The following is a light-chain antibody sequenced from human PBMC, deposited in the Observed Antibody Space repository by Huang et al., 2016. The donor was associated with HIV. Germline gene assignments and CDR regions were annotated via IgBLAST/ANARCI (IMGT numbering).Light chain of an antibody. V-gene: IGKV3-11*01. CDR1: QSVSNY. J-gene: IGKJ4*01. Sequence: EIVLTQSPATLSLSPGERATLSCRASQSVSNYLTWYQQKPGQTPRLLIYDASLRANGIPARFSGSGSGTDFTLTISSREPEEFAVYYCQQRSNWPQLTFGGGTKVEI. CDR2: DAS. CDR3: QQRSNWPQLT.